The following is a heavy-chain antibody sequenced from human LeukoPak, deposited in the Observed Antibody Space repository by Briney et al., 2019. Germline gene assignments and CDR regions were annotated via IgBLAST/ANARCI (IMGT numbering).Heavy chain of an antibody. D-gene: IGHD6-19*01. Sequence: ASVKVSCKASGYTFTSYYMHWVRQAPGQGLEWMGIINPSGGSTSYAQKFQGRVTMTRNTSTSTVYMELSSLISEDTAVYYCARGSSGWYSVAYWGQGTLVTVSS. CDR2: INPSGGST. CDR1: GYTFTSYY. CDR3: ARGSSGWYSVAY. V-gene: IGHV1-46*01. J-gene: IGHJ4*02.